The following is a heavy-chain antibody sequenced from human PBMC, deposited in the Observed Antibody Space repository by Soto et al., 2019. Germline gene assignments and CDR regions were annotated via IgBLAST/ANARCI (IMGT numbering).Heavy chain of an antibody. J-gene: IGHJ5*02. V-gene: IGHV1-69*01. CDR1: GGTFSSYA. D-gene: IGHD6-13*01. CDR2: IIPIFGTA. Sequence: QVQLVQSGAEVKKPGSSVKVSCKASGGTFSSYAISWVRQAPGQGLEWMGGIIPIFGTANYAQKFQGRVTITADESTSTAYMELSSLRAQDTAVYYCARGAVEYRVIAAPGTHWFDPWGQGTLVTVSS. CDR3: ARGAVEYRVIAAPGTHWFDP.